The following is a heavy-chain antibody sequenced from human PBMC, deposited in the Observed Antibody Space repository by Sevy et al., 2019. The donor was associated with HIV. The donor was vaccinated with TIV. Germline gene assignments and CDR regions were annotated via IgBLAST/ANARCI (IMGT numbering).Heavy chain of an antibody. Sequence: SETLSLTCTVSGGSISSGSYYWSWIRQPAGKRLEWIGRMYTSGSTNYNPSLKSRVTISVDTSKNQFSLKLSSVTAADTAVYYCARASSSGWYNGWFDPWGQGTLVTVSS. D-gene: IGHD6-19*01. CDR1: GGSISSGSYY. J-gene: IGHJ5*02. V-gene: IGHV4-61*02. CDR3: ARASSSGWYNGWFDP. CDR2: MYTSGST.